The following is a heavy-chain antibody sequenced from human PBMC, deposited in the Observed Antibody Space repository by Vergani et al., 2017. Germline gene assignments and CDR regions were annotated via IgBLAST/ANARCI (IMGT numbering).Heavy chain of an antibody. V-gene: IGHV3-23*01. CDR3: AKDRHTFKNAFDI. CDR1: GFTFSSYA. CDR2: ISGSGGST. Sequence: EVKLLESGGGLVQPGGSLRLSCAASGFTFSSYAMSWVRQAPGKGLEWVSAISGSGGSTYYAASVKGRLTISRDNSKNTLYLQMNSLRAEDTAVYYCAKDRHTFKNAFDIWGQGTMVTVSS. D-gene: IGHD2/OR15-2a*01. J-gene: IGHJ3*02.